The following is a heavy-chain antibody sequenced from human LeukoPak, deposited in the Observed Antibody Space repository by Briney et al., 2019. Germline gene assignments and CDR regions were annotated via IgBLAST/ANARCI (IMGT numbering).Heavy chain of an antibody. CDR1: GVTFSSYG. V-gene: IGHV3-30*02. Sequence: GGSLRLSCVASGVTFSSYGMRWVRQAPGKGLEWVAFIRYDGSNEYYIDSVKGRITIPRDNSKDTVYLEMNTLRTEDAAIYYCAKDLSYGSGVALDVWGQGTTVTVSS. CDR2: IRYDGSNE. D-gene: IGHD3-10*01. J-gene: IGHJ6*02. CDR3: AKDLSYGSGVALDV.